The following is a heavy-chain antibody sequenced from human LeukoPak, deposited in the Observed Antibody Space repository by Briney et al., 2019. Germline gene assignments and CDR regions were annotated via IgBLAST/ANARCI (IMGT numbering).Heavy chain of an antibody. V-gene: IGHV3-53*01. CDR1: GFTVSSNY. Sequence: GGSLRLSCAASGFTVSSNYMSWVRQAPGKGLEWVSVIYSGGSTYYADSVKGRFTISRDNSKNTLYLQMNSLRAEDTAVYYCARCDDFWSGYYAHNWFDPWGQGTLVTVSS. CDR3: ARCDDFWSGYYAHNWFDP. D-gene: IGHD3-3*01. CDR2: IYSGGST. J-gene: IGHJ5*02.